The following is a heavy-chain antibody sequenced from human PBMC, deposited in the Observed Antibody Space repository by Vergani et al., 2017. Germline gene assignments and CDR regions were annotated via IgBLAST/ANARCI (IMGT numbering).Heavy chain of an antibody. CDR3: ARVRNYYGSGSLRAFDI. CDR1: GGSFSGYY. D-gene: IGHD3-10*01. CDR2: INHSGST. J-gene: IGHJ3*02. V-gene: IGHV4-34*01. Sequence: QVQLQQWGAGLLKPSETLSLTCAVYGGSFSGYYWSWTRQPPGKGLEWIGEINHSGSTNYNPSLKSRVTISVDTSKNQFSLKLTSVTAADTAVYYCARVRNYYGSGSLRAFDIWGQGTMVTVSS.